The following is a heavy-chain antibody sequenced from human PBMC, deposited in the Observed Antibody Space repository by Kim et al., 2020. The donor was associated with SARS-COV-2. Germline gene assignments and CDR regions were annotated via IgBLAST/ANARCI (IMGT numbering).Heavy chain of an antibody. CDR1: GITFSSYW. CDR2: IKRDGSER. V-gene: IGHV3-7*01. Sequence: GGSLRLSCADSGITFSSYWLTWVRQAPGKGLEWVANIKRDGSERYYGDSVKGRFTISRDNAKSSVFLQMNSLRSEDTAVYYCGISGIWSQGTLVTVSS. CDR3: GISGI. J-gene: IGHJ4*02.